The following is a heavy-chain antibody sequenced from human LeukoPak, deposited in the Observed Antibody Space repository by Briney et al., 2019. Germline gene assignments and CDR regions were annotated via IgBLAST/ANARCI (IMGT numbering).Heavy chain of an antibody. CDR2: IIPIFGTA. CDR3: ARVRGVGVYYMDV. J-gene: IGHJ6*03. V-gene: IGHV1-69*05. D-gene: IGHD1-26*01. CDR1: GGTFSSYA. Sequence: ASVEVSCKASGGTFSSYAISWVRQAPGQGLEWMGGIIPIFGTANYAQKFQGRVTITTDESTSTAYMELSSLRSEDTAVYYCARVRGVGVYYMDVWGKGTTVTVSS.